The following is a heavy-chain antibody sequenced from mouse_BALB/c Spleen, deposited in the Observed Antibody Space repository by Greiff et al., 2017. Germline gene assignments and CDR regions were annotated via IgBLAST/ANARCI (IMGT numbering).Heavy chain of an antibody. J-gene: IGHJ3*01. D-gene: IGHD2-1*01. CDR3: TAGNYFFAY. V-gene: IGHV6-3*01. CDR2: IRLKSDNYAT. Sequence: EVQLQQSGGGLVQPGGSMKLSCVASGFTFSSYWMSWVRQSPEKGLEWVAEIRLKSDNYATHYAESVKGKFTISRDDSKSRLYLQMNSLRAEDTGIYYCTAGNYFFAYWGQGTLVTVSA. CDR1: GFTFSSYW.